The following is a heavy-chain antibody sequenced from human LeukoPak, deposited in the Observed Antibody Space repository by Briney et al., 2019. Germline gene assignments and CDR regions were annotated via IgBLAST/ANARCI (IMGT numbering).Heavy chain of an antibody. V-gene: IGHV3-21*01. D-gene: IGHD6-19*01. CDR2: ISSSSSYI. CDR3: ATSSGWFLGD. Sequence: GGSLRLSCAASGFTFSSYAMSWVRQAPGKGLEWVSSISSSSSYIYYADSVKGRFTISRDNAKNSLYLQMNSLRAEDTAVYYCATSSGWFLGDWGQGTLVTVSS. CDR1: GFTFSSYA. J-gene: IGHJ4*02.